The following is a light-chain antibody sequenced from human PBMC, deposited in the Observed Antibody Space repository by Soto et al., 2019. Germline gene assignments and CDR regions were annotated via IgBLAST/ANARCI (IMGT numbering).Light chain of an antibody. Sequence: SVLTKPPSVSGAPGQRVTISCTGSSSNIGAGYDVHWYQQRPGTAPKLLIYGNSNRPSGVPDRFSGSKSGTSASLAITGLQAEDEADYYCQSYDSSLSGLVGKGTKLT. CDR1: SSNIGAGYD. J-gene: IGLJ2*01. CDR2: GNS. V-gene: IGLV1-40*01. CDR3: QSYDSSLSGL.